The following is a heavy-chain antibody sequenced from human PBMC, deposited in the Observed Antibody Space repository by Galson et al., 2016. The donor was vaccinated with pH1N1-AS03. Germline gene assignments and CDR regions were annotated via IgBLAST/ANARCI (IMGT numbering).Heavy chain of an antibody. CDR2: ITSSSTYI. CDR1: GFTFTSST. Sequence: SLRLSCAASGFTFTSSTMSWVRQAPGKGLEWVSSITSSSTYIYYADSVKGRFSISRDSAHNSLYLRMNSLRAEDTAVYYCAPGVYSTHFDYWGQGILVTVSS. CDR3: APGVYSTHFDY. V-gene: IGHV3-21*01. J-gene: IGHJ4*02. D-gene: IGHD6-13*01.